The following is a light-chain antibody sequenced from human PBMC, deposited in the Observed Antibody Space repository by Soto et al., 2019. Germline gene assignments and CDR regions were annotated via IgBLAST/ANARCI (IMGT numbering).Light chain of an antibody. Sequence: DIQRSQSPSSLSSSVGDRVTITCQASQDISNYLNWYQQKPGTAPKLLIYDASNLETGIPSRFSGSGSDTDFTLTISCLQSEDFATYYCQQYVSYPLTFGEGTKVDIK. CDR3: QQYVSYPLT. CDR2: DAS. J-gene: IGKJ4*02. V-gene: IGKV1-33*01. CDR1: QDISNY.